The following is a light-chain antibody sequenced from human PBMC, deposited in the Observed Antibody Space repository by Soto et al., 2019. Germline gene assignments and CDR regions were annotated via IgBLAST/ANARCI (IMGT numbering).Light chain of an antibody. CDR3: QHYNNWPPWT. Sequence: EIVMTQSPVTLSVSPGERATLSCRASQSVSSNLAWYQQKPGQAPRLLIYRASTRATGIPARFSGSGSGTDFTLTISSLQSEDFAVYYCQHYNNWPPWTFGQGTKVEIK. V-gene: IGKV3-15*01. J-gene: IGKJ1*01. CDR1: QSVSSN. CDR2: RAS.